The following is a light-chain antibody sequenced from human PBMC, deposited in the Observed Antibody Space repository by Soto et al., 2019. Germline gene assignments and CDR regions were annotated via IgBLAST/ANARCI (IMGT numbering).Light chain of an antibody. V-gene: IGLV2-14*01. CDR1: SSDFGAYDY. CDR2: EVS. CDR3: SSYTTSSTQV. J-gene: IGLJ1*01. Sequence: QSALTQPASVSGSPGQSITISCTGTSSDFGAYDYVSWYQHHPGKAPKLMIYEVSNRPSGVSNRFSGSKSGNTASLTISGLQAEDEADYYCSSYTTSSTQVFGTGTKVTVL.